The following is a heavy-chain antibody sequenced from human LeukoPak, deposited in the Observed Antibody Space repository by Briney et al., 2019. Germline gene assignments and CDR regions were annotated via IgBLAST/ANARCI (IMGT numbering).Heavy chain of an antibody. CDR1: GFTFSNYG. V-gene: IGHV3-48*02. Sequence: PGGSLRLPCVASGFTFSNYGMNWVRQAPGKGLEWVSYISSSSSTIYYADSVKGRFTISRDNAKNSLYLEMNSLRDEDTAVYYCARDALRYFDPDVWGQGTTVTVSS. D-gene: IGHD3-9*01. CDR2: ISSSSSTI. J-gene: IGHJ6*02. CDR3: ARDALRYFDPDV.